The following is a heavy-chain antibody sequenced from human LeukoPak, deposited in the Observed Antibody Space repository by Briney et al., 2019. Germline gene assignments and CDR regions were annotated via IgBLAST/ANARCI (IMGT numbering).Heavy chain of an antibody. J-gene: IGHJ3*02. V-gene: IGHV3-53*01. Sequence: GGSLRLSCAASGFTVSSNYMSWVRQAPGKGLEWVSVIYSGGSTYYADSAKGRFTISRDNSKNTLYLQMNSLRAEDTAVYYCARGIAGGNDAFDIWGQGTMVTVSS. CDR1: GFTVSSNY. CDR3: ARGIAGGNDAFDI. CDR2: IYSGGST. D-gene: IGHD2-21*01.